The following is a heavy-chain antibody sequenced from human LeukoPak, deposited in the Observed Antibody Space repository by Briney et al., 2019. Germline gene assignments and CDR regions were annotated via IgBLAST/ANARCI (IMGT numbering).Heavy chain of an antibody. D-gene: IGHD4-23*01. CDR2: INPNSGGT. CDR3: ARGMTTVVTP. Sequence: ASVKVSCKASGGTFSSYAISWVRQAPGQGLEWMGWINPNSGGTNYAQKFQGRVTMTRDTSISTAYMELSRLRSDDTAVYYCARGMTTVVTPWGQGTLVTVSS. J-gene: IGHJ4*02. CDR1: GGTFSSYA. V-gene: IGHV1-2*02.